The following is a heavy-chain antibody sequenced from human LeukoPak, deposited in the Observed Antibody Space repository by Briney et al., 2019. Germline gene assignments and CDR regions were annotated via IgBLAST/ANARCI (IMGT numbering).Heavy chain of an antibody. V-gene: IGHV4-59*08. CDR3: ARRPYEGRFDP. CDR1: GGSISSYY. J-gene: IGHJ5*02. D-gene: IGHD3-22*01. Sequence: SETLSLTCTVSGGSISSYYWSWIRQPPGKGLEWIGYIYYSGSTNYIPSLKSRVTISVDTSKNQFSLKLSSVTAADTAVYYCARRPYEGRFDPWGQGTLVTVPS. CDR2: IYYSGST.